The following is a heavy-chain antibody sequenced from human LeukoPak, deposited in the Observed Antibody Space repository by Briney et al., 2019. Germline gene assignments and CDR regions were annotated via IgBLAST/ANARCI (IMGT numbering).Heavy chain of an antibody. Sequence: ASVTVSCKASGYTFTSYGISWVRQAPGQGLEWMGWISAYNGNTNYAQKLQGRVTMTTDTSTSTAYMELRSLRSDDTAVYYCARDQRHYDFWSGYYTVVGISNYYYYGMDVWGQGTTVTVSS. CDR2: ISAYNGNT. CDR3: ARDQRHYDFWSGYYTVVGISNYYYYGMDV. D-gene: IGHD3-3*01. V-gene: IGHV1-18*01. J-gene: IGHJ6*02. CDR1: GYTFTSYG.